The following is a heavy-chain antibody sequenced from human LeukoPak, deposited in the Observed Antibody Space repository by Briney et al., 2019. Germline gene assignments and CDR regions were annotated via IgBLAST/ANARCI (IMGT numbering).Heavy chain of an antibody. V-gene: IGHV3-53*05. CDR2: IYSGGST. D-gene: IGHD3-10*01. CDR3: AREGGNSGMDV. J-gene: IGHJ6*02. Sequence: GGSLRLSCAASGFTVSSNYMSWVRQAPGKGLEWVSVIYSGGSTYYADSVKGRFTISRDNAKNSLYLQMNSLRAEDTAVYYCAREGGNSGMDVWGQGTTVTVSS. CDR1: GFTVSSNY.